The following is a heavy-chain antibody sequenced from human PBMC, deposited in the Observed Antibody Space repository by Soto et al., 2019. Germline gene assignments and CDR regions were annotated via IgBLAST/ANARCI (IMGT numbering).Heavy chain of an antibody. CDR2: IYYSGST. J-gene: IGHJ4*02. V-gene: IGHV4-39*01. CDR3: ARRQSSSWYGL. CDR1: GGSISSSSYY. D-gene: IGHD6-13*01. Sequence: QLQLQESGPGLVKPSETLSLTCTVSGGSISSSSYYWGWIRQPPGKGLEWIGSIYYSGSTYYNPSPKXRXTXSXNTSKNQFSLKLSSVTAADTAVYYCARRQSSSWYGLWGQGTLVTVSS.